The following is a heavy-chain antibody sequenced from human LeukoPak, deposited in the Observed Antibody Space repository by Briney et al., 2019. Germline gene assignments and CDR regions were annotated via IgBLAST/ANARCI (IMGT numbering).Heavy chain of an antibody. V-gene: IGHV1-58*02. CDR1: GFTFTSSA. Sequence: SVKVSCKASGFTFTSSAMQWVRQARGQRLEWIGWIVVGSGNTNYAQKFQEKDTITRDMSTSTAYMELSSLRSEDTAVYYCARWALNWFDRWGQGTLVTVSS. CDR3: ARWALNWFDR. J-gene: IGHJ5*02. CDR2: IVVGSGNT. D-gene: IGHD5-24*01.